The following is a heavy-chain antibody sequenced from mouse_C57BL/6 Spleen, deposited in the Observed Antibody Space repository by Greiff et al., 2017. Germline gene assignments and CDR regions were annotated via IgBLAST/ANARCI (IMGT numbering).Heavy chain of an antibody. Sequence: EVQLQESGAELVKPGASVKLSCTASGFTFKDYYMHWVKQRTEQGLEWIGRIDPDDGETNYASKFQGKATITVDTSSNTAYLQLSSLTSEDTAVYYCTSCGSCAMNYWGQGTSVTVSS. CDR1: GFTFKDYY. V-gene: IGHV14-2*01. D-gene: IGHD1-1*02. CDR3: TSCGSCAMNY. CDR2: IDPDDGET. J-gene: IGHJ4*01.